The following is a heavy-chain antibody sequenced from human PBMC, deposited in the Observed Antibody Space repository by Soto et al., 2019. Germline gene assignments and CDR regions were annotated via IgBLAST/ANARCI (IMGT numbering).Heavy chain of an antibody. CDR1: GFSISNYA. J-gene: IGHJ6*02. CDR3: ARAANSYGLGGMDV. V-gene: IGHV3-30-3*01. Sequence: QVQLVESGGGVVQPGRSLRLSCAASGFSISNYAMHWVRQAPGKGLEWLTDISYDGGNRYYADSARGRFTISRDNSKNTVYVQMNSLRADDTAVYYCARAANSYGLGGMDVWGQGTTVIVSS. D-gene: IGHD3-10*01. CDR2: ISYDGGNR.